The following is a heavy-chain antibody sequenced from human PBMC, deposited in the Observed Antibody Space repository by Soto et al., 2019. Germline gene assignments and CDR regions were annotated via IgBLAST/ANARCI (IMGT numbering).Heavy chain of an antibody. CDR3: ARIRCSGGSCYPLGSVDY. Sequence: SETLSLTCAVYGGSFSGYYWSWIRQPPGKGLEWIGEINHSGSTNYNPSLKSRVTISVDTSKNQFSLKLSSVTAADTAVYYCARIRCSGGSCYPLGSVDYWGQGTLVTVSS. CDR1: GGSFSGYY. D-gene: IGHD2-15*01. J-gene: IGHJ4*02. V-gene: IGHV4-34*01. CDR2: INHSGST.